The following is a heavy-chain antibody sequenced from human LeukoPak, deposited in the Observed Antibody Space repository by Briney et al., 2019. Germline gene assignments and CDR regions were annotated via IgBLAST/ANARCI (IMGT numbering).Heavy chain of an antibody. CDR1: GGSISSYY. J-gene: IGHJ4*02. Sequence: SETLSLTCTVSGGSISSYYWSWIRQPPGKGLEWIGYIYYSGSTNYKSSLKSRVTISVDTSKNQFSLKLSSVTAADTAVYYCARTRGYSGYDLRLFTWVFDYWGQETLVTVSS. CDR2: IYYSGST. V-gene: IGHV4-59*01. D-gene: IGHD5-12*01. CDR3: ARTRGYSGYDLRLFTWVFDY.